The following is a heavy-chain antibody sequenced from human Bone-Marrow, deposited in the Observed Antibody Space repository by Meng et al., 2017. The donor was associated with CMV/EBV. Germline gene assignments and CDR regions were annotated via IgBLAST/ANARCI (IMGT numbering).Heavy chain of an antibody. D-gene: IGHD6-13*01. J-gene: IGHJ4*01. CDR3: VRDGHSWNFDY. CDR1: GFTFSDYW. CDR2: IKGDGSHT. V-gene: IGHV3-74*01. Sequence: GGSLRLSCAASGFTFSDYWMHWVRQTPGKGLLWVSRIKGDGSHTIYGDSVKGRFTISRDNAKNTLYLQMNTLRVDDTAVYYCVRDGHSWNFDYWGHGTLVTVSS.